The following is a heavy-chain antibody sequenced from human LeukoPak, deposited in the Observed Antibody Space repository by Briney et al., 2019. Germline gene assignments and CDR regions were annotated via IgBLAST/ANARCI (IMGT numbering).Heavy chain of an antibody. D-gene: IGHD2-15*01. Sequence: GGSLRLSCAASGFTFSSYAMSWVRQAPGKGLEWVSAISGSGGSTYYADSVKGRFTISRDNSKNTLYLQMNSLRAEDTAVYYCAKVGCSGGSCSSYYYYYYMDVWGQGTLVTVSS. V-gene: IGHV3-23*01. J-gene: IGHJ6*03. CDR1: GFTFSSYA. CDR2: ISGSGGST. CDR3: AKVGCSGGSCSSYYYYYYMDV.